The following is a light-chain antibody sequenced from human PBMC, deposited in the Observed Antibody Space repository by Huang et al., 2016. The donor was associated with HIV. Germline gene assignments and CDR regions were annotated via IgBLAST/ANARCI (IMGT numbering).Light chain of an antibody. V-gene: IGKV3-15*01. CDR2: GVS. Sequence: EIVMTQSPATLSVSPGERATLSCRASQSVRINLAWYQQKPGQAPRLLISGVSASATGIPARFSGSVYGTDFTLTITILQSEDFAVYYCQQYNNWPSTFGQGTKLEIK. CDR1: QSVRIN. J-gene: IGKJ2*01. CDR3: QQYNNWPST.